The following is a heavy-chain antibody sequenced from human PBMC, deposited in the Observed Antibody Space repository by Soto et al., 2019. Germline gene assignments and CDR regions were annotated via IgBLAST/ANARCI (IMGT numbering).Heavy chain of an antibody. Sequence: KPSETLSLTCNVSGVSMTNYYWTWIRQPAGKGLEWIGRIGHIYSSGTTNYNPSLRSRVTMSLDTSKNQFSLRLTSVIAADTAVYYCAREPHPHYFDRSGFFDSWGHGTQVTVSS. J-gene: IGHJ4*01. D-gene: IGHD3-22*01. CDR3: AREPHPHYFDRSGFFDS. V-gene: IGHV4-4*07. CDR2: IGHIYSSGTT. CDR1: GVSMTNYY.